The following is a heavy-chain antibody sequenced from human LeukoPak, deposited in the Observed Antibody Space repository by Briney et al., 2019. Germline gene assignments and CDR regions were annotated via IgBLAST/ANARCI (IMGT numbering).Heavy chain of an antibody. CDR3: AKDGYSYGNYFDY. D-gene: IGHD5-18*01. CDR1: GFTFDDYA. J-gene: IGHJ4*02. CDR2: ISGSGGST. V-gene: IGHV3-23*01. Sequence: PGGSLRLSCAASGFTFDDYAMHWVRQAPGKGLEWVSAISGSGGSTYYADSVKGRFTISRDNSKNTLYLQMNSLRAEDTAVYYCAKDGYSYGNYFDYWGQGTLVTVSS.